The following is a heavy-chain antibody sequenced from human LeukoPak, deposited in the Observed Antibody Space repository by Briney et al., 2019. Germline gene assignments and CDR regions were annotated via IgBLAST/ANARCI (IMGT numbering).Heavy chain of an antibody. CDR2: IYSGGST. Sequence: GGSLRLSCAASGFTVSSNYMSWVRQAPGKGLEWVSVIYSGGSTYYADAVKGRFTISRDNSKNTLYLQMNSLRAEDTAVYYCARNGDNWNDVHFDYWGQGTLVTVSS. CDR3: ARNGDNWNDVHFDY. J-gene: IGHJ4*02. D-gene: IGHD1-20*01. V-gene: IGHV3-53*01. CDR1: GFTVSSNY.